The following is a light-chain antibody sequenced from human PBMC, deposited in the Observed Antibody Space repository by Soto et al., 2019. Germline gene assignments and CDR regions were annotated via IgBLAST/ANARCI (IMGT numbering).Light chain of an antibody. J-gene: IGKJ1*01. CDR3: QHDKMYSPWT. V-gene: IGKV1-5*01. Sequence: DLQMTQSASTLTAAVGDRVTITCWASQSITTWLAWYQQGPGKALKLLIYDVSSLQSGVPSRFSGSGSGTEFTLTISSLPPDDFATYYCQHDKMYSPWTFGQGTKVDI. CDR1: QSITTW. CDR2: DVS.